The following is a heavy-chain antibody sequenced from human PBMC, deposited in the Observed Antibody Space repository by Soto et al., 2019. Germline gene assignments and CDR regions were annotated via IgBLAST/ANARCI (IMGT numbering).Heavy chain of an antibody. CDR3: ARGGTPIDY. J-gene: IGHJ4*02. V-gene: IGHV1-18*01. CDR1: GFTFTSFA. D-gene: IGHD3-16*01. CDR2: VSAYNGNT. Sequence: ASVKVSCKASGFTFTSFAFSWVRQAPGQGLEWMGWVSAYNGNTNYAQNFQGRVTMTTDTSTSTAYMELRSLRSDDTVVYYCARGGTPIDYRAQRTPVTGSS.